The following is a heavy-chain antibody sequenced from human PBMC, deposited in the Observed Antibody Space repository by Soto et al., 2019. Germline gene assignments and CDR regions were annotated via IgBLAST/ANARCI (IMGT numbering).Heavy chain of an antibody. Sequence: GASVKVSCKAAGYTFTSNYLHWVRQAPGQGLEWMGIIYPSGGSANYAQKFQGRVTMTRDTSTNTVHMELRSLRSEDTAVYYCARVDKGGLYYGLDVWGQGTTVTVSS. J-gene: IGHJ6*02. CDR2: IYPSGGSA. V-gene: IGHV1-46*01. D-gene: IGHD3-16*01. CDR3: ARVDKGGLYYGLDV. CDR1: GYTFTSNY.